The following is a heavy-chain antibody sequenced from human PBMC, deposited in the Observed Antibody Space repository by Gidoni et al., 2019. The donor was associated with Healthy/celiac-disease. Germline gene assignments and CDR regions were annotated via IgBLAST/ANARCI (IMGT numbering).Heavy chain of an antibody. CDR3: AKDTARTALRYFDWLIEYFQH. CDR1: GFTFSSYA. CDR2: ISGSGGST. V-gene: IGHV3-23*01. Sequence: EVQLLESGGGLVQPGGSLRLSCAASGFTFSSYAMSWVRQAPGKGLEWVSAISGSGGSTYYADSVKGRFTISRDNSKNTLYLQMNSLRAEDTAVYYCAKDTARTALRYFDWLIEYFQHWGQGTLVTVSS. D-gene: IGHD3-9*01. J-gene: IGHJ1*01.